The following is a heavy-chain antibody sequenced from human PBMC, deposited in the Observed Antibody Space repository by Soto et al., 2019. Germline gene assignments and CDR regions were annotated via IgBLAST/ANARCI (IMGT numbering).Heavy chain of an antibody. CDR2: IFWDDDK. CDR1: GLSLSTSGVG. CDR3: APTSSYYGSGSYNNSPFDY. V-gene: IGHV2-5*02. D-gene: IGHD3-10*01. J-gene: IGHJ4*02. Sequence: QITLKESGPTLVKPTQTLTLTCTFSGLSLSTSGVGVGWIRQPPGKALEWLAFIFWDDDKRYSPALKSRLTITKDTSKNQVALSMTNMDPVDTATYYCAPTSSYYGSGSYNNSPFDYWGQGTLVTVSS.